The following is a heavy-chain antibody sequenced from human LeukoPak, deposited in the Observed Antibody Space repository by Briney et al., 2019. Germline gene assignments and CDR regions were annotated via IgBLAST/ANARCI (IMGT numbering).Heavy chain of an antibody. D-gene: IGHD4-23*01. J-gene: IGHJ4*02. V-gene: IGHV3-7*03. CDR3: ARRAGGYSHPYDY. CDR2: IKPDGSDK. CDR1: GFTFSSYW. Sequence: GGSLRLSCAASGFTFSSYWMSWVRQAPGKGLEWVAQIKPDGSDKYYVDSVKGRFTISRDNAKNSLNLQMNSLRAEDTAVYYCARRAGGYSHPYDYWGQGILVTVSS.